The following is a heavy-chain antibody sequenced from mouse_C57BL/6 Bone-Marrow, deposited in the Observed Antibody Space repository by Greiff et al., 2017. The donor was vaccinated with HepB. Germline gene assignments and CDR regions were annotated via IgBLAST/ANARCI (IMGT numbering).Heavy chain of an antibody. CDR1: GYSFTGYY. Sequence: EVQLQQSGPELVKPGASVKISCKASGYSFTGYYMNWVKQSPEKSLEWIGEINPSTGGTTYNQKFKAKATLTVDKSSSTAYMQLKSLTSEDSAVYYCARSGSNFGGDYWGQGTTLTVSS. J-gene: IGHJ2*01. CDR2: INPSTGGT. V-gene: IGHV1-42*01. D-gene: IGHD2-5*01. CDR3: ARSGSNFGGDY.